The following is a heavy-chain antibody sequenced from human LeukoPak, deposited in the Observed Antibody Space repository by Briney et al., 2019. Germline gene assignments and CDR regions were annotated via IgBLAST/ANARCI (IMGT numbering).Heavy chain of an antibody. J-gene: IGHJ4*02. CDR2: IDPGDSDT. Sequence: GESLKISCKGSGYSFTSYWIGWVRQMPGKGLEWMGIIDPGDSDTKYSPPFQGQVTFSADRSISTAYLQWSSLRASDTAMYYCAIATYYYDSSGYYDRNFDYWGQGTLVTVSS. CDR1: GYSFTSYW. D-gene: IGHD3-22*01. V-gene: IGHV5-51*01. CDR3: AIATYYYDSSGYYDRNFDY.